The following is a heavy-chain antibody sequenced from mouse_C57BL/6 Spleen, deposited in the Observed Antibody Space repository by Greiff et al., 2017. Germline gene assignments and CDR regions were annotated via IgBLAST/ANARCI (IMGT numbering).Heavy chain of an antibody. CDR1: GFTFTSYW. J-gene: IGHJ2*01. D-gene: IGHD1-1*01. Sequence: QVQLQQPGAELVRPGSSVKLSCKASGFTFTSYWVDWVKQRPGQGLEWIGNIYPSDSETHYNQKFKDKATLTVDKSSSTAYMQLSSLTSEDSAVYYCARRIITTVVALDYWGQGTTLTVSS. CDR3: ARRIITTVVALDY. CDR2: IYPSDSET. V-gene: IGHV1-61*01.